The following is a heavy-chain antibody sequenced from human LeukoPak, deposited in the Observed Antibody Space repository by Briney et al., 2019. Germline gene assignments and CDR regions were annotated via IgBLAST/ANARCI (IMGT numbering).Heavy chain of an antibody. CDR1: GFTFSSYW. CDR3: ARDSVEWYIFDY. J-gene: IGHJ4*02. V-gene: IGHV3-74*01. Sequence: GGSLRLSCAASGFTFSSYWMHWVRQAPGKGPVWVGRTNRDGSSTAYADSVKGRLTIYKDNAKNTLYLLMNSLRAEDTAVYYCARDSVEWYIFDYWGQGTLVTVSS. D-gene: IGHD3-3*01. CDR2: TNRDGSST.